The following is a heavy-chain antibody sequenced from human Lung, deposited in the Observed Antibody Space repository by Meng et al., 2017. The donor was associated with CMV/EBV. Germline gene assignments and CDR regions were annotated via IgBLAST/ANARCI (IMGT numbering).Heavy chain of an antibody. J-gene: IGHJ6*02. CDR3: ARVSGYYYYGMDV. Sequence: SXTLSLXCTVSGGSISSYYWSWIRQPPGKGLEWIGYIYYSGSTNYNPSLKSRVTISVDTSKNQFSLKLSSVTAADTAVYYCARVSGYYYYGMDVWGQGTTVTVSS. V-gene: IGHV4-59*01. D-gene: IGHD3-3*01. CDR2: IYYSGST. CDR1: GGSISSYY.